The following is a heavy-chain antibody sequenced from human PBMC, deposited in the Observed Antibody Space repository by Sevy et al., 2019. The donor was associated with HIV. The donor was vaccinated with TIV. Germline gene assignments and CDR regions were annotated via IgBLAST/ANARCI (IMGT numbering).Heavy chain of an antibody. D-gene: IGHD6-19*01. J-gene: IGHJ4*02. CDR3: SRSGSCCVVFDS. CDR2: IGSTGHTI. V-gene: IGHV3-48*01. CDR1: GFTFSRYS. Sequence: GGSLRLSCVASGFTFSRYSMNWVRQAPGKGLDWVSNIGSTGHTIYYADSVKGRFTISRDNAKKTLYLQMNSRRAEDSAVDYCSRSGSCCVVFDSWGQGTLVTVSS.